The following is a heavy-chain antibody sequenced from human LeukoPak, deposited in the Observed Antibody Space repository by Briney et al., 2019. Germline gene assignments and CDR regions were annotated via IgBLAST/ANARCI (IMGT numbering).Heavy chain of an antibody. Sequence: PGGSLRLSCAASGFTFSSYSMNWVRQAPGKGLEWVSSITTSSYIYYADSVKGRFTISRDNAKNSLYLQMNSLRAEDTAVYYCARDPFTMVRMLAFDIWGQGTMVTVSS. D-gene: IGHD3-10*01. CDR1: GFTFSSYS. CDR2: ITTSSYI. CDR3: ARDPFTMVRMLAFDI. V-gene: IGHV3-21*01. J-gene: IGHJ3*02.